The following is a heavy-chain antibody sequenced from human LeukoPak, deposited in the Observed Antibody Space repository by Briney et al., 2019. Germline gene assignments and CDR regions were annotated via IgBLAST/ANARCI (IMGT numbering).Heavy chain of an antibody. V-gene: IGHV3-30*18. D-gene: IGHD3-22*01. J-gene: IGHJ4*02. Sequence: GGSLRLSCAASGFTFSSYGMHWVRQAPGKGLEWWAVISYDGSNKYYADSVKGRFTISRDNSKNTLYLQMNSLRAEDTAVYYCAKDLYYYDSSGYTFDYWGQGTLVTVSS. CDR2: ISYDGSNK. CDR1: GFTFSSYG. CDR3: AKDLYYYDSSGYTFDY.